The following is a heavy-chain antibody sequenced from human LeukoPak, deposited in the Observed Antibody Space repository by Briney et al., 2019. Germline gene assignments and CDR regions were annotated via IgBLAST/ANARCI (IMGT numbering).Heavy chain of an antibody. CDR1: GYTFTGYY. CDR2: INPNSGGT. J-gene: IGHJ4*02. D-gene: IGHD2-2*01. V-gene: IGHV1-2*06. Sequence: GASVKVSCKASGYTFTGYYTHWVRQAPGQGLEWMGRINPNSGGTNYAQKFQGRVTMTRDTSISTAYMELSRLRSDDTAVYYCASVPYCSSTSCYPFDYWGQGTLVTVSS. CDR3: ASVPYCSSTSCYPFDY.